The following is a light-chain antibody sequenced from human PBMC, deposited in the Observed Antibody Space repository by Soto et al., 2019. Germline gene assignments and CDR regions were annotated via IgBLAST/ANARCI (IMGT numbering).Light chain of an antibody. CDR2: EVS. CDR1: SDDIGGYDY. Sequence: QPVLTQPASVSGSPGQSITISCTGSSDDIGGYDYVSWYQHRPGRAPKLIIYEVSNRPSGISDRFSGSKSGNTASLTISGLRAEDEADYYCSSYTVTTTVLFAGGTKVTVL. V-gene: IGLV2-14*01. CDR3: SSYTVTTTVL. J-gene: IGLJ3*02.